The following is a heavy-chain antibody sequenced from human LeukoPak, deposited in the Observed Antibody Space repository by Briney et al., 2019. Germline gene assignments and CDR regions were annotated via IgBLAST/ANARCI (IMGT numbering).Heavy chain of an antibody. J-gene: IGHJ4*02. V-gene: IGHV3-74*01. D-gene: IGHD3-16*01. CDR3: ARGAHSSFDY. CDR2: INGVGTTI. CDR1: GFTFINYW. Sequence: GGSLRLSCAASGFTFINYWMHWVRHAPGKGLVWVSRINGVGTTISYADSVKGRFTISRDNAKNTLYLQMNSLRAEDTAVYYCARGAHSSFDYWGQGALLTVSS.